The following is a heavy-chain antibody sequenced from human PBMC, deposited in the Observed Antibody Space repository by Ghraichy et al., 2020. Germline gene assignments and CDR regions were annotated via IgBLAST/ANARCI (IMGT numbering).Heavy chain of an antibody. V-gene: IGHV4-30-4*01. CDR2: IYYSGST. D-gene: IGHD6-6*01. CDR1: GGSISSGDYY. CDR3: ARGLSTSIAARPHFDY. J-gene: IGHJ4*02. Sequence: SQTLSLTCTVSGGSISSGDYYWSWIRQPPGKGLEWIGYIYYSGSTYYNPSLKSRVTISVDTSKNQFSLKLSSVTAADTAVYYCARGLSTSIAARPHFDYWGQGTLVTVSS.